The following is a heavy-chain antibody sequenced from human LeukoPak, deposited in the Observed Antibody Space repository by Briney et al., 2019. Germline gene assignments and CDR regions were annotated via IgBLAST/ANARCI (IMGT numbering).Heavy chain of an antibody. CDR1: GASINSGSYY. Sequence: SETLSLTCTVSGASINSGSYYWTWIRQPAGRGLEWIGRIYTSGSTNYNPSLKSRVTISLDTSKNHFSLKLDSVTAADTAVYYCARDGPSVYFDYWGQGTLVTVSS. V-gene: IGHV4-61*02. J-gene: IGHJ4*02. CDR3: ARDGPSVYFDY. CDR2: IYTSGST.